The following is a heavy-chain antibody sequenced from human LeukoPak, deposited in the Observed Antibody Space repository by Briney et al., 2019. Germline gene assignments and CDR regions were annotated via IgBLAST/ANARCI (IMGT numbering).Heavy chain of an antibody. V-gene: IGHV4-31*03. CDR1: GGSISSGGYY. CDR2: IYYSGST. J-gene: IGHJ5*02. Sequence: PSETPSLTCTVSGGSISSGGYYWSWIRQHPGKGLEWIGYIYYSGSTYYNPSLKSRVTISVDTSKNQFSLKLSSVTAADTAVYYCARAYYYDSSGYEAWGQGTLVTVSS. CDR3: ARAYYYDSSGYEA. D-gene: IGHD3-22*01.